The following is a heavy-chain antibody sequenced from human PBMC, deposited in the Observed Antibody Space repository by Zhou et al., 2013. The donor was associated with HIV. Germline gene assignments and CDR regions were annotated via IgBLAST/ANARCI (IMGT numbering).Heavy chain of an antibody. CDR3: ARDGPLPSVWYWFGP. D-gene: IGHD6-19*01. V-gene: IGHV1-8*01. J-gene: IGHJ5*02. Sequence: QVQLVQSGAEVKNPGASVKVSCKASGYTFSTYEINWVRQAPGQGLEWMGWMNPNSGNTGYAQKFHGRVTMTRNTSISTAYMELSSLRSEDTAVYYCARDGPLPSVWYWFGPWGQGTLVTVSS. CDR1: GYTFSTYE. CDR2: MNPNSGNT.